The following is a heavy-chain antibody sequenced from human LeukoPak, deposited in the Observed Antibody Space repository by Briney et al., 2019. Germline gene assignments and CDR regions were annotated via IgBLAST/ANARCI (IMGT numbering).Heavy chain of an antibody. CDR3: ARDGRCGGDCYAS. D-gene: IGHD2-21*02. CDR2: ISSSSSYI. Sequence: GGSLRLSCAASGFSFSSYTMNWVRQAPGKGLEWVSIISSSSSYIYYADSVKGRFTISRDNAKNALYLQMNSLRVEDTAVYYCARDGRCGGDCYASWGQGTLVAVSS. V-gene: IGHV3-21*01. CDR1: GFSFSSYT. J-gene: IGHJ4*02.